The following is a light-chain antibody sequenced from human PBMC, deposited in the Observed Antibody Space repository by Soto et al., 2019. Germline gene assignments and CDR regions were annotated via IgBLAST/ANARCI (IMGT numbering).Light chain of an antibody. CDR3: QQTYSRVRT. Sequence: DIQMTQSLSSLSASVGDRVTITCRASQSINKYLNWYQQKPGKAPKLLIYAASNLQGGVTSRFSGSGSGTDLTLTISSLQPEDSATYYCQQTYSRVRTFGQGTKVDIK. CDR1: QSINKY. V-gene: IGKV1-39*01. CDR2: AAS. J-gene: IGKJ1*01.